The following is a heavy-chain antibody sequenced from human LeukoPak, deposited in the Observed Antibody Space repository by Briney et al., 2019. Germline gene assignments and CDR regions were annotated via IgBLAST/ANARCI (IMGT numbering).Heavy chain of an antibody. CDR2: IYYSGST. J-gene: IGHJ3*02. V-gene: IGHV4-59*01. CDR3: AREDPSRNYGDYVGAFDI. D-gene: IGHD4-17*01. CDR1: GGSISSYY. Sequence: PSETLSLTCTVSGGSISSYYWSWIRQPPGKGLEWIGYIYYSGSTNYNPSLKSRVTISVDTSKNQFSLKLSSVTAADTAVYYCAREDPSRNYGDYVGAFDIWGQGTMVTVSS.